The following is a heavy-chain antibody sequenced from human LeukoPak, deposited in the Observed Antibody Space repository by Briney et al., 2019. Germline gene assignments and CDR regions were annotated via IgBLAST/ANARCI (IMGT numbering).Heavy chain of an antibody. D-gene: IGHD2-2*01. CDR1: GGSISSGDYY. CDR3: ARDSTPAYYYGMDV. V-gene: IGHV4-30-4*01. J-gene: IGHJ6*02. Sequence: SQTLSLTCTVSGGSISSGDYYWSWIRQPPGKGLEWIGCIYYSGSTYYNPSLKSRVTISVDTSKNQFSLKLSSVTAADTAVYYCARDSTPAYYYGMDVWGQGATVTVSS. CDR2: IYYSGST.